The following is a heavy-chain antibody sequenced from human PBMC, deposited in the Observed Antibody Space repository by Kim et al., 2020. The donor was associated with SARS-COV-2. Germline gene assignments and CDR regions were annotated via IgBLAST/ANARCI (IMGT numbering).Heavy chain of an antibody. CDR1: GFTVSSNY. Sequence: GGSLRLSCAASGFTVSSNYMSWVRQAPGKGLEWVSVIYSGGSTYYADSVKGRFTISRDNSKNTLYLQMNSLRAEDTAVYYCAREGTQAGRVGEYSASSYFFDIWGQGTMVTVSS. J-gene: IGHJ3*02. D-gene: IGHD6-6*01. V-gene: IGHV3-53*01. CDR2: IYSGGST. CDR3: AREGTQAGRVGEYSASSYFFDI.